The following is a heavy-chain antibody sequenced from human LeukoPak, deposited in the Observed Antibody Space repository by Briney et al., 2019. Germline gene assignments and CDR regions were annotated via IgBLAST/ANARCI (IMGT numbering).Heavy chain of an antibody. Sequence: PGGSLRLSCAASGFTFSSYGMHWVRQAPGKGLEWVAFIRYDGSNKYYADSVKGRFTISRDNSKNTLYLQMNSLGAEDTAVYYCAKAKTWELRCSDYFDYWGQGTLVTVSS. D-gene: IGHD1-26*01. CDR3: AKAKTWELRCSDYFDY. CDR1: GFTFSSYG. V-gene: IGHV3-30*02. CDR2: IRYDGSNK. J-gene: IGHJ4*02.